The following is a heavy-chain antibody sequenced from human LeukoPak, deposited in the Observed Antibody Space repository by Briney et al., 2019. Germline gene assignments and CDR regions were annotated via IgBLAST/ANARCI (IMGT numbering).Heavy chain of an antibody. CDR3: AKDTAMIKNYYYYMDV. CDR2: ISGSGGST. Sequence: PGGSLRLSCAASGFMFNSYGMTWVRQAPGKGLEWVSAISGSGGSTYYADSVKGRFTISRDNSKNTLYLQVNSLSAEDTAVYYCAKDTAMIKNYYYYMDVWGKGTTVTISS. D-gene: IGHD5-18*01. V-gene: IGHV3-23*01. J-gene: IGHJ6*03. CDR1: GFMFNSYG.